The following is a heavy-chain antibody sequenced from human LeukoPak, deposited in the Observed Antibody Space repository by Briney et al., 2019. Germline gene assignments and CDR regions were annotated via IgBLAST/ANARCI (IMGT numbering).Heavy chain of an antibody. J-gene: IGHJ4*02. CDR2: IWYDGSNK. CDR1: GFTFSSYG. D-gene: IGHD6-6*01. Sequence: GGSLRLSCAASGFTFSSYGMHWVRQAPGKGLEWAAVIWYDGSNKYYADSVKGRFTISRDNSKNTLYLQMNSLRAEDTAVYYCAREYSSSSDYWGQGTLVTVSS. CDR3: AREYSSSSDY. V-gene: IGHV3-33*01.